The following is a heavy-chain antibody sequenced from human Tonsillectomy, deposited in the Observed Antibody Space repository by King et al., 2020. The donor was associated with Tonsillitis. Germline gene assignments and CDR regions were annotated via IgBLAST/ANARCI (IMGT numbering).Heavy chain of an antibody. CDR3: AREVVAAAGTSKFDP. J-gene: IGHJ5*02. CDR1: GYPISSGYY. V-gene: IGHV4-38-2*02. D-gene: IGHD6-13*01. CDR2: IYHSGST. Sequence: QLQESGPGLVKPSETLSLTCAVSGYPISSGYYWGWIRQPPGKGLEWIRSIYHSGSTYYNPSLKSRVTISVDTSKNQFSLKLTSVTAADTAVYYCAREVVAAAGTSKFDPLGQGTLVTVSS.